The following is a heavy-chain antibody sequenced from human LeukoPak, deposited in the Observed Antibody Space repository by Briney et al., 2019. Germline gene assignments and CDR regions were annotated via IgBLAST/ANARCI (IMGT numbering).Heavy chain of an antibody. V-gene: IGHV3-23*01. CDR1: GFTFSDYY. CDR3: AKDPRQWLVPSYYYMDV. CDR2: TSGTGGST. J-gene: IGHJ6*03. D-gene: IGHD6-19*01. Sequence: GSLRLSCAASGFTFSDYYMSWIRQAPGKGLEWVSTTSGTGGSTYYADSVKGRFTISRDNSKNTLYLQMNSLRAEDTAVYYCAKDPRQWLVPSYYYMDVWGKGTTVTASS.